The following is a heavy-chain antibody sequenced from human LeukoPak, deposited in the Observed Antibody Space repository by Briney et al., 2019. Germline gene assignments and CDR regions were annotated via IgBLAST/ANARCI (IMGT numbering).Heavy chain of an antibody. CDR2: MNPNSGNT. Sequence: ASVKVSCKASGGTFISYAISWVRQATGQGLEWMGWMNPNSGNTGYAQKFQGRVTMTRNTSISTAYMELSSLRSEDTAVYYCARVRAAALDYWGQGTLVTVSS. J-gene: IGHJ4*02. CDR1: GGTFISYA. V-gene: IGHV1-8*02. D-gene: IGHD6-13*01. CDR3: ARVRAAALDY.